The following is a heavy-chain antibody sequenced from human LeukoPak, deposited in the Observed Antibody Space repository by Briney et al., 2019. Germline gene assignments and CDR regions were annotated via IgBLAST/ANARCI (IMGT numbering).Heavy chain of an antibody. CDR2: IFYSGST. CDR1: GGSISGYY. Sequence: SETLSLTCTGSGGSISGYYWRWIPQPPGKGLEWIGYIFYSGSTNYNPSLKSRVTISVDTSKNQFSLKLSSVTAADTAVYYRARREWHLLFASWGQGTLVTVSS. J-gene: IGHJ4*02. D-gene: IGHD1-26*01. CDR3: ARREWHLLFAS. V-gene: IGHV4-59*01.